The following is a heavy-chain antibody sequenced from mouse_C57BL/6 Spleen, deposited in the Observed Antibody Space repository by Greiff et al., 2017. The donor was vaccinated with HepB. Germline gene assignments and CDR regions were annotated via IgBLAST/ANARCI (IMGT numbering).Heavy chain of an antibody. V-gene: IGHV1-26*01. J-gene: IGHJ2*01. CDR1: GYTFTDYY. D-gene: IGHD3-2*02. Sequence: EVKLQQSGPELVKPGASVKISCKASGYTFTDYYMNWVKQSHGKSLEWIGDINPNNGGTSYNQKFKGKATLTVDKSSSTAYMELRSLTSEDSAVYYCASPAQATGYFDYWGQGTTLTVSS. CDR3: ASPAQATGYFDY. CDR2: INPNNGGT.